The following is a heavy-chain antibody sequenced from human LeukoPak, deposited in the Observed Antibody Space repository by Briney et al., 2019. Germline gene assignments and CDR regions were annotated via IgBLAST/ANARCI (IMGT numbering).Heavy chain of an antibody. CDR3: AKSDYYYGTGSYNSPLRY. Sequence: GESLKISCKGSGYSFTSYWIGWVRQMPGKGLEWMGIIYPGDSDTRYSPSFQGQVTISADKSISTAYLQWSSLKASDTAMYYCAKSDYYYGTGSYNSPLRYWGQGTLVTVSS. V-gene: IGHV5-51*01. CDR1: GYSFTSYW. J-gene: IGHJ4*02. D-gene: IGHD3-10*01. CDR2: IYPGDSDT.